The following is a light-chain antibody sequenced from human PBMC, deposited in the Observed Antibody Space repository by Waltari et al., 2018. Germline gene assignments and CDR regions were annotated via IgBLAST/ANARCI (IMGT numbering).Light chain of an antibody. V-gene: IGKV3-20*01. CDR1: ESLSSSY. J-gene: IGKJ1*01. Sequence: ENVLTQSPDTLSLSPGERATLSCRASESLSSSYLAWYQQKPGQSPRRLIYRTSSRATGIPDRFSGSGSGTDFTLTISRLEPEDFAVYYCQQHGSTPWTFGQGTKVEIK. CDR2: RTS. CDR3: QQHGSTPWT.